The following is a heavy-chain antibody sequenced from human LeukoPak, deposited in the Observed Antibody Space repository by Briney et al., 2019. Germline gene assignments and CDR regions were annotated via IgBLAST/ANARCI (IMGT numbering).Heavy chain of an antibody. Sequence: ASVKVSCKASGGTFSSYAISWVRQAPGQGLEWMGWISAYNGNTNYAQKLQGRVTMTTDTSTSTAYMELRSLRSDDTAVYYCARQSGSNWFDPWGQGTLVTVSS. CDR3: ARQSGSNWFDP. CDR2: ISAYNGNT. V-gene: IGHV1-18*01. D-gene: IGHD3-3*01. CDR1: GGTFSSYA. J-gene: IGHJ5*02.